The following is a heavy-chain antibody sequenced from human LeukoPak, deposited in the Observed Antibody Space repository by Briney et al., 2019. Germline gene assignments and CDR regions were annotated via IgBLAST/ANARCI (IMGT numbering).Heavy chain of an antibody. CDR3: ARVRYDFWSGYSY. CDR1: GFTFSTYS. Sequence: GGSLRLSCAASGFTFSTYSMNWVRQAPGKGLEWVSYIGRSGSTTYYADSVKGRFTISRDNANNSLYLQMNSLRVDDTAVYYCARVRYDFWSGYSYWGQGTLVTVSS. V-gene: IGHV3-48*01. CDR2: IGRSGSTT. J-gene: IGHJ4*02. D-gene: IGHD3-3*01.